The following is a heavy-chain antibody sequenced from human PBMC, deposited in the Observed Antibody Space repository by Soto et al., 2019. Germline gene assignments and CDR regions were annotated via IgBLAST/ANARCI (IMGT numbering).Heavy chain of an antibody. J-gene: IGHJ4*02. CDR2: IRGNGNIHAT. CDR1: GFRVTDSA. D-gene: IGHD3-16*01. V-gene: IGHV3-73*02. Sequence: EVQLVESGGGLVQPGGSLKLSCAASGFRVTDSAMNWVRQAAGQGLEWIGRIRGNGNIHATTYGESVKGRFSITRDESQNMVYLQMNSLQTEETAGYYCARHLGYVYGSNALDDWGQGTLVTVSS. CDR3: ARHLGYVYGSNALDD.